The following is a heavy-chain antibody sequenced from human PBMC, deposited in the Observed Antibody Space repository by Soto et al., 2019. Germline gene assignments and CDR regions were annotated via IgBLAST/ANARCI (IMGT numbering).Heavy chain of an antibody. CDR2: ISGYNGNT. D-gene: IGHD3-22*01. CDR1: GYTFTSFG. CDR3: ARETSSVSFFDL. V-gene: IGHV1-18*01. J-gene: IGHJ2*01. Sequence: ASVTVSCQASGYTFTSFGINWVRQAPGQGLEWMGWISGYNGNTNYAQNFQDRVTMTTDTSTSTAYMELRSLRSDDTAVYFCARETSSVSFFDLWGRGTLVTVPQ.